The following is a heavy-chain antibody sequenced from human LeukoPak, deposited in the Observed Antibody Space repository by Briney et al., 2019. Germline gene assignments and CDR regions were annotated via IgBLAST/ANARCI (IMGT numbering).Heavy chain of an antibody. J-gene: IGHJ5*02. V-gene: IGHV1-18*01. D-gene: IGHD3-10*01. CDR1: GYTFTRYG. CDR3: ARCPLLWFGGNNWFDP. Sequence: APVKVSCKPSGYTFTRYGISWVGQAPGQEVECLGWISAYNGNTNYAQKLQGRVTMTTDISTSTAYMELRSLRSDDTAVYYCARCPLLWFGGNNWFDPWGQGTLVTVSS. CDR2: ISAYNGNT.